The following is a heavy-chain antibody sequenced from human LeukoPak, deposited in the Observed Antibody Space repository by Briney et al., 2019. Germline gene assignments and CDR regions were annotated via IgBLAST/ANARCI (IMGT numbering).Heavy chain of an antibody. CDR3: AKAVPGLDY. CDR2: ISYDGSSK. D-gene: IGHD3-9*01. J-gene: IGHJ4*02. CDR1: GFTFSSYG. Sequence: GGSLRLSCAASGFTFSSYGMHWVRQAPGKGLEWVAVISYDGSSKYYADSVKGRFTISRDNSKNTLYLQMNSLGAEDTAVYYCAKAVPGLDYWGQGTLVTVSS. V-gene: IGHV3-30*18.